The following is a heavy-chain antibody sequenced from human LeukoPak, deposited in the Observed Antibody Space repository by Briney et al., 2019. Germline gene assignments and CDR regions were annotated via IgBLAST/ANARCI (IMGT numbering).Heavy chain of an antibody. CDR1: GGSITSYF. V-gene: IGHV4-59*01. J-gene: IGHJ4*02. D-gene: IGHD6-13*01. CDR2: IYYTGST. CDR3: ARAPPSIAAAGLLDY. Sequence: SETLSLTCTVSGGSITSYFWSWIRQPPGKGLEWIGYIYYTGSTTYNPSLKSRVTISVDTSKNQFSLKLSSVTAADTAVYYCARAPPSIAAAGLLDYWGQGTLVTVSS.